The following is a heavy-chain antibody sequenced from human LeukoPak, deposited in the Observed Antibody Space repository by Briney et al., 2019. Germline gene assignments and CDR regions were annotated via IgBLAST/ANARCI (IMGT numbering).Heavy chain of an antibody. J-gene: IGHJ4*02. Sequence: PGGSLRLSCAASGFALSNYPMGWVRQAPGKGLEWVSGIGEEKSGSWTKSADSVKGRFTISRDNPENTLYLQMDSLTVDDTAVYYCAKAGVISGWDYWGQGVLVTVSS. D-gene: IGHD3-3*02. CDR1: GFALSNYP. CDR2: IGEEKSGSWT. CDR3: AKAGVISGWDY. V-gene: IGHV3-23*01.